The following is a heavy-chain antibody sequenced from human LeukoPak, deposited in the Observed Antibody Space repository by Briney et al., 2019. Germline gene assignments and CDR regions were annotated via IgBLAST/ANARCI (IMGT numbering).Heavy chain of an antibody. CDR3: ARQSSWFGELLMTGFDP. V-gene: IGHV4-39*01. J-gene: IGHJ5*02. D-gene: IGHD3-10*01. CDR1: GGSISSSSYY. Sequence: SETLSLTCTVSGGSISSSSYYWGWIRQPPGKGLEWIGSIYYSGSTYYNPSLKSRATISVDTSKNQFSLKLSSVTAADTAVYYCARQSSWFGELLMTGFDPWGQGTLVTVSS. CDR2: IYYSGST.